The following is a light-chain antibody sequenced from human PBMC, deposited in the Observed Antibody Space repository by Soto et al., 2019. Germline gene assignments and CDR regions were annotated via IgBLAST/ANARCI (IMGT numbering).Light chain of an antibody. J-gene: IGLJ1*01. CDR2: EVS. CDR1: SRDVGAYSS. Sequence: QSVLTQPASVSGSPGQSITISCTGTSRDVGAYSSVSWYQQHPGKAPKLMIFEVSNRPSGVSNRFSGSKSGNTASLAISGLQAEDEADYYCNSYTSNNSRVFGTGTRSPS. CDR3: NSYTSNNSRV. V-gene: IGLV2-14*01.